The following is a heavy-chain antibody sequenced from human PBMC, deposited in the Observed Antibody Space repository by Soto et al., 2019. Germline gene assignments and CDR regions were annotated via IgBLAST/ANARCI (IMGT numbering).Heavy chain of an antibody. CDR2: INPNSGGT. D-gene: IGHD6-13*01. CDR1: GYTFTGYY. V-gene: IGHV1-2*04. Sequence: ASVKVSCKASGYTFTGYYMHWVRQAPGQGLEWMGWINPNSGGTNYAQKFQGWVTMTRDTSISTAYMELSRLRSDDTAVYYCASAQQTYYYYGMDVWGRGTTVTVSS. CDR3: ASAQQTYYYYGMDV. J-gene: IGHJ6*02.